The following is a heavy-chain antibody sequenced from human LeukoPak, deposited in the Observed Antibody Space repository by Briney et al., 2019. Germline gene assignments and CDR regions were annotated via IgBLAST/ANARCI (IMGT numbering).Heavy chain of an antibody. CDR2: IYTRGST. V-gene: IGHV4-4*07. CDR3: ARGRYCSADICSGGDAFDI. D-gene: IGHD2-15*01. J-gene: IGHJ3*02. CDR1: GGSINNYH. Sequence: MASETLSLTCTVSGGSINNYHWSWIRQPAGKGLEWIGRIYTRGSTNYNPSLKSRVTMSVDTSKNQFSLKLSSVTAADTAVYYCARGRYCSADICSGGDAFDIWGQGTMVSVSS.